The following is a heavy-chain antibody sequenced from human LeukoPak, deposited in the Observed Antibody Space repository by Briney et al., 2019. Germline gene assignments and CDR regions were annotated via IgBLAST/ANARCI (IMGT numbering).Heavy chain of an antibody. CDR1: GGSFSGYY. Sequence: KSSEALSLTCAVYGGSFSGYYWSWIRQPPGKGLEWIGEINHSGSTNYNPSLKSRVTISVDTSKNQFSLKLSSVTAADTAVYYCARGPGVVAVASSRRYYMDVWGKGTTVTVSS. J-gene: IGHJ6*03. CDR2: INHSGST. CDR3: ARGPGVVAVASSRRYYMDV. D-gene: IGHD2-15*01. V-gene: IGHV4-34*01.